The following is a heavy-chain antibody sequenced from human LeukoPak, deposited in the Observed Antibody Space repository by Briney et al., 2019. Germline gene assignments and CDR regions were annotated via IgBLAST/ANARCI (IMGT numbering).Heavy chain of an antibody. CDR3: AKDLSDFWSGRNFDY. J-gene: IGHJ4*02. V-gene: IGHV3-23*01. Sequence: PGGSLSLSCAASGFTFNSYAMSWVRQAPGKGLEWVSGISGSGDSTFHADSVKGRFTISRDNSKNTLYLQMNSLRADDTAVYYCAKDLSDFWSGRNFDYWGQGTLVTVSS. CDR1: GFTFNSYA. D-gene: IGHD3-3*01. CDR2: ISGSGDST.